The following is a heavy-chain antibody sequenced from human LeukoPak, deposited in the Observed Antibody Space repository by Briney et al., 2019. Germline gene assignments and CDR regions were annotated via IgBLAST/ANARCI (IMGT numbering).Heavy chain of an antibody. CDR1: GGSFSGYY. CDR2: INHSGST. Sequence: SETLSLTCAVYGGSFSGYYWSWIRQPPGKGLEWIGEINHSGSTSYNPSLKSRVTISVDTSKNQFSLKLSSVTAADTAVYYCARGWIVVVPAAMNYYYGMDVWGKGTTVTVSS. J-gene: IGHJ6*04. V-gene: IGHV4-34*01. D-gene: IGHD2-2*01. CDR3: ARGWIVVVPAAMNYYYGMDV.